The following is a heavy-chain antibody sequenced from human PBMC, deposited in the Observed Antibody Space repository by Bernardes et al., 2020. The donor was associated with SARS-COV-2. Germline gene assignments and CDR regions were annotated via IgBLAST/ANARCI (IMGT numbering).Heavy chain of an antibody. J-gene: IGHJ4*02. CDR3: AKTRRITMILGRVPDYFDY. V-gene: IGHV3-23*01. Sequence: GGSLRLSCAASGFTFNNYAMSWVRQAPGKGLEWVSVISGSGGSTDYADSVKGRFTISRDNSKNTLYLQVNSLRAEDTAIYYCAKTRRITMILGRVPDYFDYWGQGTLVTVSS. CDR2: ISGSGGST. D-gene: IGHD3-22*01. CDR1: GFTFNNYA.